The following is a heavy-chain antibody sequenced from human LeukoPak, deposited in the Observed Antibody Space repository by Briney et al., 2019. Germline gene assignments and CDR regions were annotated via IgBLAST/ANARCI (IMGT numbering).Heavy chain of an antibody. CDR3: ARDDYGDYFGY. D-gene: IGHD4-17*01. CDR1: GFTVSSNY. V-gene: IGHV3-66*01. Sequence: GGSLRLSCAASGFTVSSNYMSWVRQAPGKGLEWVSVIYSGGSTYYADSVRGRFTISRDNSKNTLYLQMNSLRAEDTAVYYCARDDYGDYFGYWGQGTPVTVSS. J-gene: IGHJ4*02. CDR2: IYSGGST.